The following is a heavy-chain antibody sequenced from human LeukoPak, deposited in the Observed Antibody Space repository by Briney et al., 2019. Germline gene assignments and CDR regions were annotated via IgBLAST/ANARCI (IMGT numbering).Heavy chain of an antibody. CDR2: INPNSGDT. V-gene: IGHV1-2*06. CDR3: ARVMKATVRTSNFDY. J-gene: IGHJ4*02. Sequence: ASVKDSCKASGYTFTDYYMYWVRQAPGQGLEWMGRINPNSGDTFYAQKFQGRVTMTRDTSISTAYMELSRLRSDDTAVYYCARVMKATVRTSNFDYWGQGTLVSVSA. CDR1: GYTFTDYY. D-gene: IGHD4-17*01.